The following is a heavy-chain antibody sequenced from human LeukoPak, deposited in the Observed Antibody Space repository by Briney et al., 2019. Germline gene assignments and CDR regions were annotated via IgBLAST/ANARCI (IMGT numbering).Heavy chain of an antibody. CDR2: ISGSGGST. D-gene: IGHD2-15*01. V-gene: IGHV3-23*01. CDR1: GFTFSSYA. J-gene: IGHJ4*02. CDR3: AKGAILLAGGIRFDY. Sequence: GRSLRLSCAASGFTFSSYAMSWVRQAPGKGLGWVSAISGSGGSTYYADSVKGRFTISRDNSKNTLYLQMNSLRAEDTAVYYCAKGAILLAGGIRFDYWGQGTLVTVSS.